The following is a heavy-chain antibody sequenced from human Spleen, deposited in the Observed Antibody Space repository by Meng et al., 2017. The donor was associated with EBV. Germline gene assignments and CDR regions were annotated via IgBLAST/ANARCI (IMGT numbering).Heavy chain of an antibody. J-gene: IGHJ4*02. CDR2: IYYSGST. D-gene: IGHD3-10*01. Sequence: QGRRRVSGPGRVKPSETLSLTWTVSAGSMRTNSYDWGWIRQPPGKGPEYIGSIYYSGSTFYNPSLKSRVTMSVDTSKNQFSLRLSSVTAADTAVYYCVRLVGDFYADYWGQGNLVTVAS. CDR3: VRLVGDFYADY. V-gene: IGHV4-39*01. CDR1: AGSMRTNSYD.